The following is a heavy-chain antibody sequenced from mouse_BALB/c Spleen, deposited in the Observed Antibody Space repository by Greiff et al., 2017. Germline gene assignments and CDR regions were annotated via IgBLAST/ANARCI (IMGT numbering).Heavy chain of an antibody. CDR2: IYPYNGGT. D-gene: IGHD1-2*01. CDR1: GYTFTDYN. CDR3: EPIHYYGYDYAMDY. Sequence: EVQLQQSGPELVKPGASVKISCKASGYTFTDYNMHWVKQSHGKSLEWIGYIYPYNGGTGYNQKFKSKATLTVDNSSSTAYMELRSLTSEDSAVYYCEPIHYYGYDYAMDYWGQGTSVTVSS. V-gene: IGHV1S29*02. J-gene: IGHJ4*01.